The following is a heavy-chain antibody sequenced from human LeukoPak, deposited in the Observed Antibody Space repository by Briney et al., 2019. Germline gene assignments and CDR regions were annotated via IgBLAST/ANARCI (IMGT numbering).Heavy chain of an antibody. CDR3: ARRRYCDSTSCYAGDFDY. Sequence: GESLKISCKGFGYSFTNYWIGWVRQMPGKGVEWMGIIYPVDSDTRYNPSFPGQVTISEDTSTNTAYLQWGSLKASDTAMYYCARRRYCDSTSCYAGDFDYWGQGTLVTVSS. V-gene: IGHV5-51*01. CDR1: GYSFTNYW. J-gene: IGHJ4*02. D-gene: IGHD2-2*01. CDR2: IYPVDSDT.